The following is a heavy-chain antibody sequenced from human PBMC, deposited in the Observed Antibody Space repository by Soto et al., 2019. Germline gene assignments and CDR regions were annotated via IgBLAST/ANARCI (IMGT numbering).Heavy chain of an antibody. V-gene: IGHV4-31*03. CDR3: ARARRVVVTALDAFEI. D-gene: IGHD2-21*02. J-gene: IGHJ3*02. Sequence: SETLCLTCTVSGGSISSGGYYWSWIRQHPGKGLEWIGYIYYSGSTYYNPSLKSRVTISVDTSKNQFSLKLSSVTAADTAVYYCARARRVVVTALDAFEIWGQRKTVIV. CDR2: IYYSGST. CDR1: GGSISSGGYY.